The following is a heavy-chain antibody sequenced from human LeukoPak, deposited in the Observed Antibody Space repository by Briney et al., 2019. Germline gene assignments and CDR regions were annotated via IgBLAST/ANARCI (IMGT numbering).Heavy chain of an antibody. Sequence: TGGSLRLSCAASGFTFSVYYMNWVRQAPGKGLEWVSSISSSSDYTFHAYCADSVKGRFTISRDNAKNSLYLQMSSLRAENTAVYYCARAESDAFDIWGQGTMVTVSS. J-gene: IGHJ3*02. CDR3: ARAESDAFDI. CDR1: GFTFSVYY. V-gene: IGHV3-21*01. CDR2: ISSSSDYTFHA.